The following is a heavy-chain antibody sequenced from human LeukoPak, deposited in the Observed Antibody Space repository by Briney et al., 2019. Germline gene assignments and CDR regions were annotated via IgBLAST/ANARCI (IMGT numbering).Heavy chain of an antibody. CDR2: INHSGST. Sequence: SETLSLTCAVYGGSFSGYYWSWIRQPPGKGLEWIGEINHSGSTNYNPSLKSRVTISVDTSKNQFSLKLSSVTAADTAVYYCARGPHDTNYGDSWGQGTLVTVSS. D-gene: IGHD4-17*01. J-gene: IGHJ1*01. V-gene: IGHV4-34*01. CDR3: ARGPHDTNYGDS. CDR1: GGSFSGYY.